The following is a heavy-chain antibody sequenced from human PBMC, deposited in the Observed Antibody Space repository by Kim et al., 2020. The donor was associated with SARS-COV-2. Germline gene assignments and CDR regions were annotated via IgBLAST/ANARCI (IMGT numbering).Heavy chain of an antibody. Sequence: GGSLRLSCAASGFTFSSYSMNWVRQAPGKGLEWVSSISSSSSYIYYADSVKGRFTISRDNAKNSLYLQMNGLRAEDTAVYYCARDGGGMMGYDSSGPRMDVWGQGTTVTVSS. CDR2: ISSSSSYI. V-gene: IGHV3-21*01. J-gene: IGHJ6*02. D-gene: IGHD3-22*01. CDR3: ARDGGGMMGYDSSGPRMDV. CDR1: GFTFSSYS.